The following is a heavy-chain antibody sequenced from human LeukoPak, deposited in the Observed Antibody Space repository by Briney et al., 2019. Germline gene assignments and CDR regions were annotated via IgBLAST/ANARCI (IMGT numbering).Heavy chain of an antibody. CDR1: GFTFSDYY. Sequence: PRGSRSLSCAASGFTFSDYYMSWIRQAPGKGLEWVSYISSSSSYTNYADSVKGRFTISRDNAKNSLYLQMNSLRAEDTAVYYCAGDYSYLDYWGQGTLLTVPS. J-gene: IGHJ4*02. CDR3: AGDYSYLDY. D-gene: IGHD1-26*01. CDR2: ISSSSSYT. V-gene: IGHV3-11*06.